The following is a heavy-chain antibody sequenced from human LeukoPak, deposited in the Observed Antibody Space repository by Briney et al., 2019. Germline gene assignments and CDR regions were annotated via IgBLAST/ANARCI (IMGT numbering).Heavy chain of an antibody. V-gene: IGHV3-74*01. CDR3: ARESSSSTEVDV. Sequence: GGSLRLSCAASGFTFSSYWMHWVRQAPGKGLEWVSRIKSDGSRTNYADSVKGRFTISRDNAKNTLYLQMNSLRAEDTALYYCARESSSSTEVDVWGQGTTVTVSS. CDR1: GFTFSSYW. J-gene: IGHJ6*02. D-gene: IGHD6-6*01. CDR2: IKSDGSRT.